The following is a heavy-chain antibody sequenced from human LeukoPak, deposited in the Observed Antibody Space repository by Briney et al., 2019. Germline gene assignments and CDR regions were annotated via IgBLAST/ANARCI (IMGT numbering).Heavy chain of an antibody. D-gene: IGHD3-16*02. Sequence: SETLSLTCAVYGGSFNGYYRSWIRQPPGKGLEWIGELNHSGGTDYNPSLMSRVTISLDTSKNQFSLNLSSVTAADTAVYYCAKSRRKLSHFDYWGQGTLVTVSS. V-gene: IGHV4-34*01. CDR3: AKSRRKLSHFDY. CDR2: LNHSGGT. CDR1: GGSFNGYY. J-gene: IGHJ4*02.